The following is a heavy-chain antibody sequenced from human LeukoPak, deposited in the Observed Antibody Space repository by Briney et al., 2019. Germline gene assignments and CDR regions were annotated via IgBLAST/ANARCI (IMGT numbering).Heavy chain of an antibody. CDR3: VRDRGGSGDFDY. CDR2: INPDNGNT. D-gene: IGHD3-10*01. V-gene: IGHV1-3*01. CDR1: GYPFISYV. Sequence: ASVKVSCKASGYPFISYVIHWVRQAPGQRLEWMGWINPDNGNTQYSQKFLGRVTITRDTSASTAYMELSSLRSEDTAVYYCVRDRGGSGDFDYWGQGTLVTVSS. J-gene: IGHJ4*02.